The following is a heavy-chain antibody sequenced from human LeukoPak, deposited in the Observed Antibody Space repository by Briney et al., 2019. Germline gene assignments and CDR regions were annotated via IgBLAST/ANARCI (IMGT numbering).Heavy chain of an antibody. V-gene: IGHV3-23*01. CDR1: GFTFSSYA. D-gene: IGHD3-3*01. Sequence: PGGSLRLSCAASGFTFSSYAMSWVRHAPGKGLEWVSAMSGSGGSTYYADSVKGRFTISRDNSKNTLYLQMNSLRAEDTAVYYCAKFKALRFLEWLFDYWGQGTLVTVSS. CDR3: AKFKALRFLEWLFDY. CDR2: MSGSGGST. J-gene: IGHJ4*02.